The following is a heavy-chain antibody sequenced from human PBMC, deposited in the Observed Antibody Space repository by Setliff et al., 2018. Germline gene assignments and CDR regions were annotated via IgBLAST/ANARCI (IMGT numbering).Heavy chain of an antibody. Sequence: LRLSCAASGFTFSSYSMNWVRQAPGKGLEWVSSISSSSSYIYYADSVKGRFTISRDNAKNSLYLQMNSLRAEDTAVYYCARSPSRPYSSSWYVNWGQGTLVTVSS. CDR3: ARSPSRPYSSSWYVN. CDR1: GFTFSSYS. V-gene: IGHV3-21*01. CDR2: ISSSSSYI. D-gene: IGHD6-13*01. J-gene: IGHJ4*02.